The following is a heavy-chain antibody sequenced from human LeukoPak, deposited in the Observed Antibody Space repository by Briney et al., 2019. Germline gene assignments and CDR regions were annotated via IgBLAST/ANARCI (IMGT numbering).Heavy chain of an antibody. J-gene: IGHJ4*02. CDR1: GYTFTGYY. CDR2: INPNSGGT. V-gene: IGHV1-2*02. Sequence: ASVKVSCKASGYTFTGYYMHWVRQAPGQGLEWVGWINPNSGGTNYAQKFQGRVTMTRDTSISTAYMELSRLRSDDTAVYYCARDMGGLAEYYFDYWGQGTLVTVSS. D-gene: IGHD3-16*01. CDR3: ARDMGGLAEYYFDY.